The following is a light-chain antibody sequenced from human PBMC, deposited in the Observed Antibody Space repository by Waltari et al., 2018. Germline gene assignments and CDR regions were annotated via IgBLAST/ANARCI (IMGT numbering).Light chain of an antibody. V-gene: IGLV3-10*01. CDR3: YSKDTDGGSQGK. J-gene: IGLJ2*01. CDR1: GLPEQY. CDR2: DDH. Sequence: YDLTQPPSVSVSPGQTAAITCSGDGLPEQYTFWYQQKSGQAPLLVMYDDHKRPSGIPGRFSGSSAGTVATLTITGAQVDDEADYYCYSKDTDGGSQGKIGGGTKLTVL.